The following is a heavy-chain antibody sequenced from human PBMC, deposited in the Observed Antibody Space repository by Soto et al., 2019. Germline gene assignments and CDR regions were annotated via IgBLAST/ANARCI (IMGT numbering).Heavy chain of an antibody. J-gene: IGHJ6*03. V-gene: IGHV4-34*01. CDR1: GGSFSGYY. D-gene: IGHD3-3*01. CDR3: ARGFLEWLLGHYYMDV. Sequence: SETLSLTCAVYGGSFSGYYWSWIRQPPGKGLEWIGEINHSGSTNYNPSLKSRVTISVDTSKNQFSLKLGSVTAADTAVYYCARGFLEWLLGHYYMDVWGKGTTVTVSS. CDR2: INHSGST.